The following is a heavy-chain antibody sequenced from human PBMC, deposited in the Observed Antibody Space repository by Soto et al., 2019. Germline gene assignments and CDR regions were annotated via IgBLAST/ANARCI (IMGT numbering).Heavy chain of an antibody. V-gene: IGHV1-69*02. D-gene: IGHD3-22*01. J-gene: IGHJ5*02. Sequence: SVKVSCKASGGTFSSYTISWVRQAPGQGLGWMGRIIPILGIANYAQKFQGRVTITADKSTSTAYMELNSLRAEDTATYYCARASYYYNTSALRAWFDPWGQGTLVTVSS. CDR3: ARASYYYNTSALRAWFDP. CDR2: IIPILGIA. CDR1: GGTFSSYT.